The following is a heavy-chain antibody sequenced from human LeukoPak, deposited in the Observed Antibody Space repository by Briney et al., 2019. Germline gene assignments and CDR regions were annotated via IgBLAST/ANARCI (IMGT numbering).Heavy chain of an antibody. CDR2: ISAYNGNT. V-gene: IGHV1-18*01. D-gene: IGHD3-22*01. Sequence: ASVKVSCKASGGTFSSYAISWVRQAPGQGLEWMGWISAYNGNTNYAQKLQGRVTMTTDTSTSTAYMELRSLRSDDTAVYYCARDRSSYYYYDSSGYYNDAFDIWGQGTMVTVSS. CDR3: ARDRSSYYYYDSSGYYNDAFDI. CDR1: GGTFSSYA. J-gene: IGHJ3*02.